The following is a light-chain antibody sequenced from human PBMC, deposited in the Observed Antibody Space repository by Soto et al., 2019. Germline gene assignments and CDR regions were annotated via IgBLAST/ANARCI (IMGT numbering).Light chain of an antibody. CDR3: QKCKVAPFT. CDR1: QSISSW. J-gene: IGKJ4*01. V-gene: IGKV1-5*03. CDR2: KAS. Sequence: DIQMTQSPSTLYASVVDRFTITFRASQSISSWLAWYQQKPGKAPKLLIYKASSLESGVPSRFSGSGSGTEFTLSISSLQPEDVATYYCQKCKVAPFTFGGGTKVDIK.